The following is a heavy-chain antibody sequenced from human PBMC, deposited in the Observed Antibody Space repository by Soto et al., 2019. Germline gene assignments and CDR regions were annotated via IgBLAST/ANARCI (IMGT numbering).Heavy chain of an antibody. CDR1: GYTFTSYG. Sequence: ASVKVSCKASGYTFTSYGISWVRQAPGQGLEWMGWISAYNGNTNYAQKLQGRVTMTTDTSTSTAYMELRSLRSDDTAVCYCARYDYGDYSYRFYYYGMDVWGQGTTVTVSS. J-gene: IGHJ6*02. V-gene: IGHV1-18*01. CDR3: ARYDYGDYSYRFYYYGMDV. D-gene: IGHD4-17*01. CDR2: ISAYNGNT.